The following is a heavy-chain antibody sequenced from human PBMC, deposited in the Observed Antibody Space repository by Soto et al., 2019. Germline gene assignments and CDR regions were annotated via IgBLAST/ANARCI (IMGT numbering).Heavy chain of an antibody. CDR2: IYYSGST. D-gene: IGHD4-4*01. J-gene: IGHJ5*02. V-gene: IGHV4-59*08. CDR1: GGSIGSYY. CDR3: ARASVTTRIWFDP. Sequence: PSETLSLTCTVSGGSIGSYYWSWIRQPPGKGLEWIGYIYYSGSTNYNPSLKSRVTISVDTSKNQFSLKLSSVTAADTAVYYCARASVTTRIWFDPWGQGTLVTVSS.